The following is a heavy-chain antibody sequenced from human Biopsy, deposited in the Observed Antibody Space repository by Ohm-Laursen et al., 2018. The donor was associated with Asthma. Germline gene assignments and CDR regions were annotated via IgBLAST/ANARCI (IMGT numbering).Heavy chain of an antibody. J-gene: IGHJ1*01. CDR3: ARTFHFWSPYHAEHYQL. D-gene: IGHD3-3*02. V-gene: IGHV3-7*01. CDR1: GFTFDDYW. Sequence: SLRLSCAASGFTFDDYWMSWVRQVPGKGLEWVANIKHGGSEKNHVDSLKGRFTISRDNAKNSLYLQMNSLRAEDTAVYYCARTFHFWSPYHAEHYQLWGQGTLVTVSS. CDR2: IKHGGSEK.